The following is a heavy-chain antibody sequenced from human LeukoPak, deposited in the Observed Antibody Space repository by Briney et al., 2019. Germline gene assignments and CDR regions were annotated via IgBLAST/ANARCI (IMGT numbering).Heavy chain of an antibody. Sequence: GGSLRLSCAASGFTFSSYSMNWVRQAPGKGLEWVSSISSSSSYIYYADSVKGQFTISRDNAKNSLYLQMNSLRAEDTAVYYCARVMGKLWFGELLTGDYYYGMDVWGKGTTVTVSS. J-gene: IGHJ6*04. V-gene: IGHV3-21*01. CDR2: ISSSSSYI. D-gene: IGHD3-10*01. CDR1: GFTFSSYS. CDR3: ARVMGKLWFGELLTGDYYYGMDV.